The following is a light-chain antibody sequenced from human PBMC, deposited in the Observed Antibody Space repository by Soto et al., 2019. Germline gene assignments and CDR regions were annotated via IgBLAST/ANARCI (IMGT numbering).Light chain of an antibody. CDR2: AAS. J-gene: IGKJ1*01. CDR1: QRIRSH. Sequence: DIQMTQSPTSLSASVGVSVSITCRASQRIRSHLNWYQQKPGKAPKLLIYAASSLQSGVQSRFSGSGSGTDFTLTIRGLQPEDFATYYRQQSSGSRDWALDQGTKVEIQ. CDR3: QQSSGSRDWA. V-gene: IGKV1-39*01.